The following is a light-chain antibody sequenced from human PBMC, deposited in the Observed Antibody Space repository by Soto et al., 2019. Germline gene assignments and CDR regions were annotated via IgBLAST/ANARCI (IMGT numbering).Light chain of an antibody. J-gene: IGKJ5*01. Sequence: AIRMTQSPSSLSASTGYRVTITCRASQGISSYLAWYQQKPGKAPKLLIYAASTLQSGVPSRFSGSGSGTDFTLTISCLQSEDFATYYCQQYYSYPSTFGQGTRREIK. V-gene: IGKV1-8*01. CDR3: QQYYSYPST. CDR1: QGISSY. CDR2: AAS.